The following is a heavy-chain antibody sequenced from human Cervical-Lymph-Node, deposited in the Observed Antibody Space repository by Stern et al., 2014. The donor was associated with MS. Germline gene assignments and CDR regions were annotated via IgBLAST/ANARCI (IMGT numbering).Heavy chain of an antibody. CDR1: GGTFSSYA. J-gene: IGHJ6*02. V-gene: IGHV1-69*01. CDR2: IIPIFGTA. D-gene: IGHD6-19*01. Sequence: VQLVESEAEVKKPGSSVKVSCKASGGTFSSYAISWVRQAPGQGLEWMGGIIPIFGTANYAQKFQGRVTITADESTSTAYMELSSLRSEDTAVYYCAREGVAGIYYYYGMDVWGQGTTVTVSS. CDR3: AREGVAGIYYYYGMDV.